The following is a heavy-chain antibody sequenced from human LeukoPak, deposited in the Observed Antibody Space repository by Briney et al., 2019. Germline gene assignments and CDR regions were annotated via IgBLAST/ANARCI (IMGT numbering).Heavy chain of an antibody. V-gene: IGHV1-8*03. CDR1: GYTFTSYD. J-gene: IGHJ5*02. D-gene: IGHD4-17*01. CDR2: MNPNSGNT. CDR3: ARADYGDFKRGDFDP. Sequence: ASVKVSCKASGYTFTSYDIKRVRQATGQGLEWMGWMNPNSGNTGYAQKFQGRVTITRNTSISTAYMELSSLRSEDTAVYYCARADYGDFKRGDFDPWGQGTLVTVSS.